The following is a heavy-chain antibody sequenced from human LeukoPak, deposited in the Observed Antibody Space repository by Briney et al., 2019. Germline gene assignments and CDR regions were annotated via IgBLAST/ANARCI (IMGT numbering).Heavy chain of an antibody. D-gene: IGHD2/OR15-2a*01. J-gene: IGHJ4*02. CDR3: AAFDFDY. V-gene: IGHV4-34*01. CDR2: INHSGST. CDR1: GGSFSGYY. Sequence: PSETLSLTCAVYGGSFSGYYWSWIRQPPGKGLEWIGEINHSGSTNYNPSLKSRVTISVDTSKNQFSLKLSSVTAADTAVYYCAAFDFDYWGQGTLVTVSS.